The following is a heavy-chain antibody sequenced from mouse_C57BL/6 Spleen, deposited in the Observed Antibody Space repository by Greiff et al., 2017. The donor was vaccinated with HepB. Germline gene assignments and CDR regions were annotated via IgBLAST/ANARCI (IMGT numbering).Heavy chain of an antibody. CDR3: ARKNYGSSYEIAY. J-gene: IGHJ3*01. V-gene: IGHV1-55*01. D-gene: IGHD1-1*01. CDR2: IYPGSGST. Sequence: QVHVKQPGAELVKPGASVKMSCKASGYTFTSYWITWVKQRPGQGLEWIGDIYPGSGSTNYNEKFKSKATLTVDTSSSTAYMQLSSLTSEDSAVYYCARKNYGSSYEIAYWGQGTLVTVSA. CDR1: GYTFTSYW.